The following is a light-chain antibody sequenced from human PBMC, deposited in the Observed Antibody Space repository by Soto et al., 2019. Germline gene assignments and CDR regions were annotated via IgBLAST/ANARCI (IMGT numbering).Light chain of an antibody. J-gene: IGLJ3*02. CDR2: NNN. Sequence: QSVLTQPPSPSGTPGQRVTISCSGSSSNIGSNTVNWYQQLPGTTPKLLIYNNNQRPSGVPDRFSGSKSDTSASLAISGLQSEDEADYYCAAWDDSLNGWVFGGGTKLTVL. CDR1: SSNIGSNT. CDR3: AAWDDSLNGWV. V-gene: IGLV1-44*01.